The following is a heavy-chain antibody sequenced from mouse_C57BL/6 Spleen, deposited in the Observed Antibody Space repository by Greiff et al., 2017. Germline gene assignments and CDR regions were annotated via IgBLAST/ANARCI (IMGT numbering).Heavy chain of an antibody. V-gene: IGHV1-80*01. CDR1: GYAFSSYW. D-gene: IGHD1-1*01. J-gene: IGHJ4*01. CDR2: IYPGDGYT. Sequence: QVQLQQSGAELVKPGASVKISCKASGYAFSSYWMNWVKQRPGKGLEWIGQIYPGDGYTNYNAKFKGKATLTADKSSSTAYMQLSSLTSEDSAVYFCAREVGSSLYAMDYWGQGTLVTVSA. CDR3: AREVGSSLYAMDY.